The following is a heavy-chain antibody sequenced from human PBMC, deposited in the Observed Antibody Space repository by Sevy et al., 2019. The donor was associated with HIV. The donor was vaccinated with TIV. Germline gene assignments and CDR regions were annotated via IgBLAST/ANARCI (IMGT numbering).Heavy chain of an antibody. V-gene: IGHV4-59*01. CDR1: GGSISSYY. CDR2: ISYTGST. CDR3: AGSGPGRGTYYYDSSGYYPLDY. D-gene: IGHD3-22*01. J-gene: IGHJ4*02. Sequence: SETLSLTCTVSGGSISSYYWTWIRQPPGKGLEWIGYISYTGSTNYNPSLKSRVTISVDTSKNQFSLKLSSVTAADTAVYYCAGSGPGRGTYYYDSSGYYPLDYWGQGTLVTVSS.